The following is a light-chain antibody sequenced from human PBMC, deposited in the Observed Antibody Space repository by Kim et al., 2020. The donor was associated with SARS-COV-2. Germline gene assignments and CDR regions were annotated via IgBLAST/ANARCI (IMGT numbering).Light chain of an antibody. J-gene: IGLJ2*01. V-gene: IGLV3-19*01. CDR2: GKN. CDR1: SLRSNY. CDR3: NSRDSSGNHLV. Sequence: ALGQTVRITCQGDSLRSNYASWYQQKPGQAPVLVIYGKNNRPSGIPDRFSGSSSGNTASLTITGVQAEDEADYYCNSRDSSGNHLVFGGGTQLTVL.